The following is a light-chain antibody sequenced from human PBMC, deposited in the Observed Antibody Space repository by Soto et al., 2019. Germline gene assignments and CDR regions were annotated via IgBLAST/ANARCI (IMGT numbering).Light chain of an antibody. V-gene: IGLV2-8*01. CDR1: SSDVGGYNY. CDR2: EVS. CDR3: SSYAGSNSVV. Sequence: QSALTQPPSASGSPGQSVTISCTGMSSDVGGYNYVSWYQQHPGKAPKLMIYEVSKRTSGVPDRFSGSKSGNTASLTVSGLQAEDEADYYCSSYAGSNSVVFGGGTQLTVL. J-gene: IGLJ2*01.